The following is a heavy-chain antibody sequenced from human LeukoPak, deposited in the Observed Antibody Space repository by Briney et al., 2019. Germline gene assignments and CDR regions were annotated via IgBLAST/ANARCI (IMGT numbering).Heavy chain of an antibody. J-gene: IGHJ4*02. D-gene: IGHD3-10*01. CDR3: ARVEYYGSGTYSPIDY. Sequence: GGSLRLSCAAPGFTFSSYTMNWVRQAPGKGLEWVSSISPSSDYIYYADSVEGRFTISRDNAKNSLHLQMNSLGAEDTAVYYCARVEYYGSGTYSPIDYWGQGTLVTVSS. V-gene: IGHV3-21*01. CDR2: ISPSSDYI. CDR1: GFTFSSYT.